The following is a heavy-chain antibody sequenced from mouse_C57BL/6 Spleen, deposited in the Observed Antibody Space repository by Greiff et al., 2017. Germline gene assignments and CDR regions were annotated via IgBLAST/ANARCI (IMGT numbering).Heavy chain of an antibody. CDR1: GYTFTSYW. CDR2: IDPSDSYT. J-gene: IGHJ4*01. Sequence: QVQLQQPGAELVMPGASVKLSCKASGYTFTSYWMHWVKQRPGQGLEWIGEIDPSDSYTNYNQKFKGKSTLTVDKSSSTAYMQLSSLTSEDSAVYYCARNYSGSTYAMDYWGQGTSVTVSS. D-gene: IGHD1-1*01. V-gene: IGHV1-69*01. CDR3: ARNYSGSTYAMDY.